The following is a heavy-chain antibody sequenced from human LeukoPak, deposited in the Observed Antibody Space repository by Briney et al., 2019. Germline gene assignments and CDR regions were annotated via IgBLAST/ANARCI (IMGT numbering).Heavy chain of an antibody. CDR2: IYTSGST. V-gene: IGHV4-4*07. J-gene: IGHJ4*02. Sequence: QPSETLSLTCTVSGGSISSYYWSWIRQPAGKGLEWIGRIYTSGSTNYNPSLKSRVTMSVDTSKNQFSLKLSSVTAADTAVYYCARGPDSGSYLGAFDYWGQGTLVTVSS. D-gene: IGHD1-26*01. CDR1: GGSISSYY. CDR3: ARGPDSGSYLGAFDY.